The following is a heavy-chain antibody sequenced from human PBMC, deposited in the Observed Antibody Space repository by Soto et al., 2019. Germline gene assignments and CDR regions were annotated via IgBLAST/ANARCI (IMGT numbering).Heavy chain of an antibody. V-gene: IGHV3-23*01. D-gene: IGHD6-13*01. CDR1: GFTFSSYA. CDR3: AKDAAPNFLAAAGTGGGY. CDR2: ISGSGGST. J-gene: IGHJ4*02. Sequence: GGSLRLSCAASGFTFSSYAMSWVRQAPGKGLEWVSAISGSGGSTYYADSVKGRFTISRDNSKNTLYLQMNSLRAEDTAVYYCAKDAAPNFLAAAGTGGGYWGQGPLVTVPS.